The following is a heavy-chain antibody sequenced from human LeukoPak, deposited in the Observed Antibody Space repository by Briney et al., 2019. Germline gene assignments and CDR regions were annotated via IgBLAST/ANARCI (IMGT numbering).Heavy chain of an antibody. CDR2: IYTSGST. Sequence: PSETLSLTCTVSGGSIRSYYWSWIRQPAGKGLEWIGRIYTSGSTNYNPSLKSRVTMSVDTSKNQFSLKLSSVTAADTAVYYCARVSGNCGGDCYHDGGNWFDPWGQGTLVTVSS. V-gene: IGHV4-4*07. CDR3: ARVSGNCGGDCYHDGGNWFDP. J-gene: IGHJ5*02. D-gene: IGHD2-21*02. CDR1: GGSIRSYY.